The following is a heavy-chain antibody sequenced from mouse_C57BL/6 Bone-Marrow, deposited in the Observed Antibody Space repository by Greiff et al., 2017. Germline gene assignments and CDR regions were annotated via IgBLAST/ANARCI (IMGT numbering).Heavy chain of an antibody. CDR3: AGGNYPAWFAY. V-gene: IGHV5-17*01. CDR1: GFTFSDYG. D-gene: IGHD2-1*01. CDR2: ISSGSSTI. J-gene: IGHJ3*01. Sequence: EVKLVESGGGLVKPGGSLKLSCAASGFTFSDYGMHWVRQAPEKGLEWVAYISSGSSTIYYADTVKGRFTISRDNAKNTLFLQTTSLRSEDTAMYYCAGGNYPAWFAYWGQGTLVTVSA.